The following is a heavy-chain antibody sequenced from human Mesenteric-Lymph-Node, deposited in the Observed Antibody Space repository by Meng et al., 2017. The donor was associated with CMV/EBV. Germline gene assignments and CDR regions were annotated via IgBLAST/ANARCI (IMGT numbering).Heavy chain of an antibody. Sequence: GESLKISCVVSGFTIRSYWMHWVRQTPGKGLMWVSSISSSTNYMYYADSVKGRFTISRDNAKNTLYLQMDSLSAEDTAVYYCEDFEAGWGQGTLVTVSS. CDR1: GFTIRSYW. CDR3: EDFEAG. V-gene: IGHV3-21*01. J-gene: IGHJ4*02. D-gene: IGHD3-3*01. CDR2: ISSSTNYM.